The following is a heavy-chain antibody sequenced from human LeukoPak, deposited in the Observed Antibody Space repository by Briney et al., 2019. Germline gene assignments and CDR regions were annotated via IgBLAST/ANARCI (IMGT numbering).Heavy chain of an antibody. V-gene: IGHV3-21*01. J-gene: IGHJ4*02. CDR2: ISSSRSYI. D-gene: IGHD3-16*01. CDR1: GFPFRSYS. Sequence: GGSLRLSCAASGFPFRSYSMNWVPHAPGKGLEWVSSISSSRSYIHYADSVKGRFPLSRENQKNSLYLQMNSLRAEDTAVYYCARALSDYVWGSPPGYWGQGTLVTVSS. CDR3: ARALSDYVWGSPPGY.